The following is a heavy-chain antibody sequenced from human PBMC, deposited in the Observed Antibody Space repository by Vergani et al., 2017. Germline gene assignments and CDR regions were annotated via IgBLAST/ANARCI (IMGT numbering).Heavy chain of an antibody. CDR2: ISTSGST. CDR3: ARIGDYGSGSYLAFDI. V-gene: IGHV4-61*02. J-gene: IGHJ3*02. Sequence: QVQLQESGPGLVKPSQTLSLTCTVSGDSISSGNYYWSWIRQPAGKGLQWIGRISTSGSTNYNPSLKSRITISVDTSKSQFSLKLSSVTAADTAVYYCARIGDYGSGSYLAFDIWGQGTMVTVSS. D-gene: IGHD3-10*01. CDR1: GDSISSGNYY.